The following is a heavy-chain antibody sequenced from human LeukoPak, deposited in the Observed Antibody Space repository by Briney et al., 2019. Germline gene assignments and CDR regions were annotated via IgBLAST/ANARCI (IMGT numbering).Heavy chain of an antibody. J-gene: IGHJ4*02. CDR3: ARGPDSSGYYYFDY. CDR2: IYHGGST. D-gene: IGHD3-22*01. CDR1: GGSISSGDYY. Sequence: SSETLSLTCTVSGGSISSGDYYWSWIRQPPGKGLEWIGYIYHGGSTHFNPSLKSRVTISVDTSKNQFSLKLSSVTAADTAVYFCARGPDSSGYYYFDYWGQGTLVTVSS. V-gene: IGHV4-30-4*01.